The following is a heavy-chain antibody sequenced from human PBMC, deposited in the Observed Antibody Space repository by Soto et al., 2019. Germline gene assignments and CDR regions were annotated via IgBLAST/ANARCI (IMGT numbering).Heavy chain of an antibody. V-gene: IGHV1-69*13. CDR2: IIPIFGTA. Sequence: ASVKVSCKASGGTFGSYAISWVRQAPGQGLEWMGGIIPIFGTANYAQKFQGRVTITADESTSTAYMELSSLRSEDTAVYYCARSGSYLYYFDYWGQGTLVTVSS. J-gene: IGHJ4*02. CDR1: GGTFGSYA. CDR3: ARSGSYLYYFDY. D-gene: IGHD1-26*01.